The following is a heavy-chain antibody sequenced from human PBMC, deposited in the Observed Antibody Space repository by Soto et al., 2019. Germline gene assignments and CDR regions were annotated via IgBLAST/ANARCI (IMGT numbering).Heavy chain of an antibody. CDR1: GFTFSSYS. D-gene: IGHD3-9*01. CDR3: GRDADWAFDY. CDR2: IFTTGTTK. V-gene: IGHV3-48*03. J-gene: IGHJ4*02. Sequence: EVQLVESGGGLVQPGGSLRLSCVASGFTFSSYSIVWVRQAPGKGLEWVSYIFTTGTTKYYADSVKGRFTVSRDNAQNSVFLLLNSLRAEDTAIYYCGRDADWAFDYWGQGTLVTVSS.